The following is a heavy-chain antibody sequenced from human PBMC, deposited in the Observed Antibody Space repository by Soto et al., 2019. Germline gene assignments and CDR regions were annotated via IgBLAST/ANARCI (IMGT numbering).Heavy chain of an antibody. D-gene: IGHD3-22*01. CDR3: AREPYHYDSSGYYDC. Sequence: QVQLQESGPGLVKPSQTLSLTCTVSGGSTTSGGYYWNWIRQHPGKGLEWIGYIHHSGSNYHNPSLESRVTMSIDTSKHQISLKLSSVTAAYTAIYYCAREPYHYDSSGYYDCWGQGTLVTVSS. J-gene: IGHJ4*02. V-gene: IGHV4-31*03. CDR2: IHHSGSN. CDR1: GGSTTSGGYY.